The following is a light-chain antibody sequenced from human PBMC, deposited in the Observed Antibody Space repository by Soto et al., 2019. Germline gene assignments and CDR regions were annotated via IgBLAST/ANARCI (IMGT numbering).Light chain of an antibody. V-gene: IGLV2-23*01. Sequence: QSALTQPASVSGSPGQSITISCTGTSSDVGSYNIVSWYQQHPGKAPKLLIFEGSKRPSGVSNRFSGSKFGNTASLTISGLQAEDEAAYYCSSYAGDSNVVFGGGTKVTVL. J-gene: IGLJ2*01. CDR1: SSDVGSYNI. CDR2: EGS. CDR3: SSYAGDSNVV.